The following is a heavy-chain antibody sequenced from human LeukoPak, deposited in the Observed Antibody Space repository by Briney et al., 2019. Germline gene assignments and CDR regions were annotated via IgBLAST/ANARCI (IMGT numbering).Heavy chain of an antibody. J-gene: IGHJ4*02. CDR3: ACSRTFDY. CDR2: IKKDGREK. CDR1: GFTFSSYW. D-gene: IGHD6-13*01. Sequence: GSMRLSCAASGFTFSSYWMTWVSQAPGKGLEWVANIKKDGREKYYVDSVKGRFTISRHNANNSLYLQMNSLRAEDTAVYYCACSRTFDYWGQGTLVTVSS. V-gene: IGHV3-7*03.